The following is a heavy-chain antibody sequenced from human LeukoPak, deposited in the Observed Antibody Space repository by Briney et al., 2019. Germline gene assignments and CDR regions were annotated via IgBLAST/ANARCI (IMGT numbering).Heavy chain of an antibody. CDR3: AKVRPGTGTTRDYMDV. CDR1: GFTFSSYA. J-gene: IGHJ6*03. CDR2: ISGSGGST. Sequence: PGGSLRLSCAASGFTFSSYAMSWVRQAPGKGLEWVSAISGSGGSTYYADSVKGRFTISRDNSKNTLYLQMNSLRAEDTAVYYCAKVRPGTGTTRDYMDVWGKGTTVTVSS. D-gene: IGHD1-7*01. V-gene: IGHV3-23*01.